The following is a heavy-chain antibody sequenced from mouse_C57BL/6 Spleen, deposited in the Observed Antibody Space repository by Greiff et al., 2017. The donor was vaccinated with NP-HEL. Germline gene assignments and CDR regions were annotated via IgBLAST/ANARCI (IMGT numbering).Heavy chain of an antibody. Sequence: QVHVKQSGAELARPGASVKLSCKASGYTFTSYGISWVKQRTGQGLEWIGEIYPRSGNTYYNEKFKGKATLTADKSSSTAYMELRSLTSEDSAVYFCARENYGAYWGQGTLVTVSA. J-gene: IGHJ3*01. V-gene: IGHV1-81*01. D-gene: IGHD1-1*01. CDR1: GYTFTSYG. CDR3: ARENYGAY. CDR2: IYPRSGNT.